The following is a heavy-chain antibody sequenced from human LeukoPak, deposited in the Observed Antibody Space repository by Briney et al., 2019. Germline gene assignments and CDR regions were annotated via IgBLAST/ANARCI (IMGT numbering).Heavy chain of an antibody. D-gene: IGHD6-19*01. Sequence: SETLSLTCTVSGGSISSSSYYWGWIRQPPGKGLEWIGSIYYSGSTYYNPSLKSRVTISVDTSKNQFSLKLGSVTAADTAVYYCARRIVVAGTGIDYWGQGTLVTVSS. CDR2: IYYSGST. J-gene: IGHJ4*02. CDR3: ARRIVVAGTGIDY. CDR1: GGSISSSSYY. V-gene: IGHV4-39*01.